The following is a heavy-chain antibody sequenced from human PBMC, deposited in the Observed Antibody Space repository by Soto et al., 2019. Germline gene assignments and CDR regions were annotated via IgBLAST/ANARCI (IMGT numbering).Heavy chain of an antibody. Sequence: QITLKESGPTLVKPTQTLTLTCTFSGFSLITSGVGVGWIRQPPGKALECLSLIYWDDDKPYSPSLKSRLTITKDTAKNQVVLTMTNMDPVDTATYYCAHRPSYCSGGSCYSGFDYWGQGTLGTVSS. D-gene: IGHD2-15*01. CDR3: AHRPSYCSGGSCYSGFDY. CDR2: IYWDDDK. J-gene: IGHJ4*02. V-gene: IGHV2-5*02. CDR1: GFSLITSGVG.